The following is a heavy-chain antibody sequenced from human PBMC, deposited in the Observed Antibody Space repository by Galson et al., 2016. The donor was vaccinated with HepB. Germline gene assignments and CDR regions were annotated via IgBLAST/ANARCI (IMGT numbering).Heavy chain of an antibody. Sequence: SLRLSCAASGFTFSNSAMHWVRQAPGKGLEWLAVISYHGSDIFYADSVKGRFTISRDNSKNTLYLQMNSLRAEDTAVYYCAKLREWELLLFGAFDIWGQGTMVTVSS. CDR1: GFTFSNSA. CDR2: ISYHGSDI. J-gene: IGHJ3*02. CDR3: AKLREWELLLFGAFDI. D-gene: IGHD1-26*01. V-gene: IGHV3-30-3*02.